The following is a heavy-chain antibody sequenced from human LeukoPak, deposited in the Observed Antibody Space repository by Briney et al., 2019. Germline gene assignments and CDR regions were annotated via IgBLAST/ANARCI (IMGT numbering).Heavy chain of an antibody. D-gene: IGHD2-2*01. V-gene: IGHV1-18*01. Sequence: GGSLRLSCAASGFTFSSYGISWVRQAPGQGLEWMGWISAYNGNTNYAQKLQGRVTMTTDTSTSTAYMELRSLRSDDTAVYYCARDDYCSSTSCYPPDYWGQGTLVTVSS. J-gene: IGHJ4*02. CDR3: ARDDYCSSTSCYPPDY. CDR1: GFTFSSYG. CDR2: ISAYNGNT.